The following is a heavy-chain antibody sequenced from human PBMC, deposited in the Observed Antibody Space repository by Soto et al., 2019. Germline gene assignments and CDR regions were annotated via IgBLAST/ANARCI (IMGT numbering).Heavy chain of an antibody. D-gene: IGHD3-16*01. CDR1: GYTFISYA. Sequence: QVHVVQSGAEVKKPGASVKVSCKASGYTFISYAMHWVRQAPGQRLEWMGWINAGNGNTKYSQKFRGRVTITRDTSASTAYMELSSLASEGTAVYYCARAHARRGYGDGGDGAFDIWGRGTMVAVSS. CDR2: INAGNGNT. CDR3: ARAHARRGYGDGGDGAFDI. V-gene: IGHV1-3*01. J-gene: IGHJ3*02.